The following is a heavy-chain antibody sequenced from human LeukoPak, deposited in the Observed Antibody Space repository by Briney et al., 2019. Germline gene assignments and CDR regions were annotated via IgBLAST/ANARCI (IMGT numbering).Heavy chain of an antibody. D-gene: IGHD2-8*01. CDR3: AKSNGPGLIDI. J-gene: IGHJ3*02. CDR2: IYYSGST. CDR1: GGSISSYY. V-gene: IGHV4-59*12. Sequence: SETLSLTCTGSGGSISSYYWSWIRQPPGKGLEWIGYIYYSGSTNYNPSLKSRVTISVDTSKNQFSLKLSSVTAAHPAVYYCAKSNGPGLIDICGPGTIVPVSS.